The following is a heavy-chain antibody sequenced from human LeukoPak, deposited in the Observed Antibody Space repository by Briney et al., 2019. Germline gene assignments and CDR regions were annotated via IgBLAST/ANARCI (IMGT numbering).Heavy chain of an antibody. J-gene: IGHJ4*02. CDR1: GGSFSGHY. CDR2: INHSGST. Sequence: PSETLSLTCAVYGGSFSGHYWSWIRQPPGKGLEWIGEINHSGSTNYNPSLKSRVTIPVDTSKNQFSLKLSSVTAADTAVYYCARGGRYSSSWSQIDYWGQGTLVTVSS. D-gene: IGHD6-13*01. V-gene: IGHV4-34*01. CDR3: ARGGRYSSSWSQIDY.